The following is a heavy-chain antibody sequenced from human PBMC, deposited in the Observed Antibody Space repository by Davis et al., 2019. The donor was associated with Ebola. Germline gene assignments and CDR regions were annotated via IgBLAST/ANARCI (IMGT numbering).Heavy chain of an antibody. D-gene: IGHD1-20*01. CDR3: ARGFITKPRSSFGFDP. CDR1: GFTFSSYS. Sequence: GGSLRLSCAASGFTFSSYSMNWVRQAPGKGLEWVSSISSSSSYIYYADSVKGRFTISRDNATNSLYLQMNSLRAEDTAVYYCARGFITKPRSSFGFDPWGQGTLVTVSS. CDR2: ISSSSSYI. V-gene: IGHV3-21*01. J-gene: IGHJ5*02.